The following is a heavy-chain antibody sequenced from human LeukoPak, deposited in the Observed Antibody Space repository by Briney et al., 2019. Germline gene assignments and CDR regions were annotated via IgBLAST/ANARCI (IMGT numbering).Heavy chain of an antibody. D-gene: IGHD5-18*01. V-gene: IGHV1-69*06. CDR3: ARNVDTAMVNFDY. Sequence: GASVKVSCKASGGTFSSYAISWVRQAPGQGLEWMGGIIPIFGTANYAQKFQGRVTITADKSTSTAYMELSSLRSEDTAVYYCARNVDTAMVNFDYWGQGTLVTVSS. CDR1: GGTFSSYA. J-gene: IGHJ4*02. CDR2: IIPIFGTA.